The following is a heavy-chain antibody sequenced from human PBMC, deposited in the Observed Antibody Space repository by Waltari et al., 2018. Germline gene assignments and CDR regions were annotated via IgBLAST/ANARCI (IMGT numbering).Heavy chain of an antibody. V-gene: IGHV1-3*01. CDR2: ITAGNGNT. CDR3: ARVEGAAGLDI. Sequence: QVPLVQSGAEVTKPGTSVKVSCKASGYPFTSYAMHWVRQAPGQRLEWMGWITAGNGNTKYSQKFQGRVTITRDTSASTAYMELSSLRSEDTAVYYCARVEGAAGLDIWGQGTMVTVSS. D-gene: IGHD3-16*01. J-gene: IGHJ3*02. CDR1: GYPFTSYA.